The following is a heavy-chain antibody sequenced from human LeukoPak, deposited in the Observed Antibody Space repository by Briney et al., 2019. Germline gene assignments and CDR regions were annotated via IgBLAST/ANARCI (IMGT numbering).Heavy chain of an antibody. CDR2: IIPIFGTA. CDR3: AREGVGRGAYSPIDY. CDR1: GGTFSSYA. V-gene: IGHV1-69*13. J-gene: IGHJ4*02. D-gene: IGHD6-13*01. Sequence: ASVKVSCKASGGTFSSYAISWVRQAPGQGLEWMGGIIPIFGTANYAQKFQGRVTITADESTSTAYMELSSLRSEDTAVYYWAREGVGRGAYSPIDYWGQGTLVTVSS.